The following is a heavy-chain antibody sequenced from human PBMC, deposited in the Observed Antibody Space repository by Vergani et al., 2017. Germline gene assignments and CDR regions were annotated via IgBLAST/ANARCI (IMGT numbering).Heavy chain of an antibody. Sequence: QVQLVESGGGLVKPGGSLRLSCAASGFTFSDYYMSWIRQAPGKGLEWVSYISSSSSYTNYADSVKGRFTISRDNAKNSLYLQMNSLRAEDTAVYYCARDWAEIGSGSYYRDGMDVWGQGTTVTVSS. J-gene: IGHJ6*02. D-gene: IGHD3-10*01. CDR2: ISSSSSYT. CDR1: GFTFSDYY. V-gene: IGHV3-11*05. CDR3: ARDWAEIGSGSYYRDGMDV.